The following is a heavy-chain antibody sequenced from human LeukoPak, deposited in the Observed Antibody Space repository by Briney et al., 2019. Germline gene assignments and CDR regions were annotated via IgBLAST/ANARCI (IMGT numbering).Heavy chain of an antibody. CDR1: GFTFSSYA. V-gene: IGHV3-23*01. CDR2: ISGSGGST. Sequence: GGSLRLSCAASGFTFSSYAMSWVREAPGKGLEWVSAISGSGGSTYYADSVKGRFTISRDNAKNSLYLQMNSLRAEDTAVYYCARGDRCGAATFDYWGQGTLVTVSS. D-gene: IGHD2-15*01. CDR3: ARGDRCGAATFDY. J-gene: IGHJ4*02.